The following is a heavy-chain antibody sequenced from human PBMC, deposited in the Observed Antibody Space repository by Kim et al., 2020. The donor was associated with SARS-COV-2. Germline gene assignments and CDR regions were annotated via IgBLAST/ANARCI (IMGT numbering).Heavy chain of an antibody. Sequence: SETLSLTCTVSGGSISSGGYYWSWLRQHPGKGLEWIGYIYYSGSTYYNPSLKSRVTISVDTSKNQFSLKLSSVTAADTAVYYCARDPRKNPVPLGYYYYYGMDVWGQGTTVTVSS. CDR1: GGSISSGGYY. D-gene: IGHD3-16*02. CDR3: ARDPRKNPVPLGYYYYYGMDV. J-gene: IGHJ6*02. CDR2: IYYSGST. V-gene: IGHV4-31*03.